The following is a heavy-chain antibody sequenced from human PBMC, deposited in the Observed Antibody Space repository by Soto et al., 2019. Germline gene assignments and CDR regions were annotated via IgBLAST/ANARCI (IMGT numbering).Heavy chain of an antibody. J-gene: IGHJ4*02. CDR2: INTLSTAI. V-gene: IGHV3-11*01. CDR1: GFTFTDYY. CDR3: ERRLQWQLRTLDS. D-gene: IGHD6-19*01. Sequence: PGGSLRLSCEGSGFTFTDYYMTWIRQAPGKGLEWVAYINTLSTAIYYADSVKGRFTISRDNAKNSLYLQMNGLRAEDTATYYCERRLQWQLRTLDSWGRRNLVTIS.